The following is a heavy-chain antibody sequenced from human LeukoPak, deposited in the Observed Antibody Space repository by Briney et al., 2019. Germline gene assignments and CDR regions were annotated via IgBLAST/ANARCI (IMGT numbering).Heavy chain of an antibody. Sequence: ASVKVSSKASGYTFTGYYMHWVRQAPGQGLEWMGWINPNSGGTNYAQKFQGRVTMTRDTSISTAYMELSRLRSDDTAVYYCARVRIQLWLVSCFQHWGQGTLVTVSS. CDR3: ARVRIQLWLVSCFQH. CDR1: GYTFTGYY. J-gene: IGHJ1*01. V-gene: IGHV1-2*02. D-gene: IGHD5-18*01. CDR2: INPNSGGT.